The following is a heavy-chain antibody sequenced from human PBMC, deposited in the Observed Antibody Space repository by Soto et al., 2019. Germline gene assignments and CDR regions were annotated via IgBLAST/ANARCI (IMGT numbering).Heavy chain of an antibody. CDR2: MNASSGDT. J-gene: IGHJ4*02. CDR1: GYTFTNYD. D-gene: IGHD2-2*03. V-gene: IGHV1-8*01. CDR3: AREMPGYCSSSACLPGY. Sequence: ASVKVSCKASGYTFTNYDINWVRQATGQGPEWMGWMNASSGDTRYVQKFQGRVTMTRDTSTSTAYMELRSLRSDDTAMYYCAREMPGYCSSSACLPGYWGQGTLVTVSS.